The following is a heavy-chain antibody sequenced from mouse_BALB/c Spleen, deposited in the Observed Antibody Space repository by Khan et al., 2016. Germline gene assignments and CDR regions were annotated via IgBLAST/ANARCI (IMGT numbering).Heavy chain of an antibody. J-gene: IGHJ2*01. V-gene: IGHV3-1*02. Sequence: VQLQQSGPDLVKPSQSLSLTCTVTGYSIPSHYSWHWIRHFPGNKLEWMGYIHYSGSTNYNPSLKSRISITRDPSKNQFFLQLNSVTTEDTATYYCATGTAGYWYYFDYWGQGTTLTVSS. D-gene: IGHD3-1*01. CDR2: IHYSGST. CDR3: ATGTAGYWYYFDY. CDR1: GYSIPSHYS.